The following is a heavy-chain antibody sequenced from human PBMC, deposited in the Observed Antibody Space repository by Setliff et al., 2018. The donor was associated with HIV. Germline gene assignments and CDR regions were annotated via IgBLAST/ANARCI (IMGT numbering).Heavy chain of an antibody. J-gene: IGHJ4*02. CDR2: INAGNGXX. V-gene: IGHV1-3*01. CDR1: GYTFTSYV. Sequence: ASVKVSCKASGYTFTSYVMHXXXXXXXXXLEWXXGINAGNGXXXYSQEFQGRVTFXXXTXXSTGYMELSSLRSEDTDVYYCVRRXXXXXVFDYWGQVTXVTX. CDR3: VRRXXXXXVFDY.